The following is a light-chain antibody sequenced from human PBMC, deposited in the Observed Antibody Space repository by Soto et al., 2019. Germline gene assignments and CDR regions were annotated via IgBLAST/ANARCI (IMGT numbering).Light chain of an antibody. V-gene: IGKV1-5*03. CDR2: KAS. Sequence: DIQMTQSASTLSGSVGDRVTIPCLASQTISSWLAWYQKKPGKAPKLLIYKASTLKSGVPSRFSGSGSGTEFTLTISSLQHEDFATYYGQQLNSYPLTFGGGTQVDI. CDR1: QTISSW. CDR3: QQLNSYPLT. J-gene: IGKJ4*01.